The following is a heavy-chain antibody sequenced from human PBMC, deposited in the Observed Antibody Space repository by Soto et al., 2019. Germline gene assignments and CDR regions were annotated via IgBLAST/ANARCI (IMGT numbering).Heavy chain of an antibody. CDR2: IYWDDDK. CDR1: GFSLSTSGVG. CDR3: ARRIAMAGHWPIDC. Sequence: QITLKESGPTLVKSTQTLTLTCTFSGFSLSTSGVGVGWIRQPPGKALEWVALIYWDDDKRYSPSLKSRLTITRDTSKNQVVLTMTSVDPVDTATYYCARRIAMAGHWPIDCWGQGTLVTVSS. V-gene: IGHV2-5*02. D-gene: IGHD6-19*01. J-gene: IGHJ4*02.